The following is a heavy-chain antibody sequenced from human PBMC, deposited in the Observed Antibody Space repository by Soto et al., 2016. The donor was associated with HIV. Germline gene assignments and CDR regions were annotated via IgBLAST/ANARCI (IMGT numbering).Heavy chain of an antibody. Sequence: EVQLVESGGGLVQPGGSLRLSCAASGFTFSSYWMHWVRQAPGKGLVWVSRINSDGSSTSYADSVKGRFTISRDNAKNTLYRQMNSLRAEDTAVYYCAREGSSSWYKYYYGMDVWGQGTTVTVSS. D-gene: IGHD6-13*01. CDR1: GFTFSSYW. V-gene: IGHV3-74*01. CDR3: AREGSSSWYKYYYGMDV. J-gene: IGHJ6*02. CDR2: INSDGSST.